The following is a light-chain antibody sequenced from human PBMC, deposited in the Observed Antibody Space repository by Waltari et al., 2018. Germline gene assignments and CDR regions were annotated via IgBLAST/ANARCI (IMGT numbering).Light chain of an antibody. Sequence: DIVMTQSPLSLSVTPGEPASISCMSSQSPLRSTGYNFLDWYLQKPGQPPQLLISLGSDRASGVPDRFSGSGTGTDFTLKISRVEAEDVGIYYCMQALHTPTTFGPGTKVDIK. V-gene: IGKV2-28*01. CDR3: MQALHTPTT. CDR2: LGS. CDR1: QSPLRSTGYNF. J-gene: IGKJ3*01.